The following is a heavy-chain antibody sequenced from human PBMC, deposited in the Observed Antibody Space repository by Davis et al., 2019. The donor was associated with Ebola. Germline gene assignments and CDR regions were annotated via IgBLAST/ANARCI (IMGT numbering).Heavy chain of an antibody. J-gene: IGHJ5*02. CDR2: IYYSGST. V-gene: IGHV4-59*08. D-gene: IGHD6-13*01. Sequence: MPSETLSLTCTVSGGSISSYYWSWIRQPPGKGLEWIGYIYYSGSTNYNPSLKSRVTISVDTSKNQFSLKLSSVTAADTAVYYCARQESLYGSIDTWGQGTLVTVSS. CDR3: ARQESLYGSIDT. CDR1: GGSISSYY.